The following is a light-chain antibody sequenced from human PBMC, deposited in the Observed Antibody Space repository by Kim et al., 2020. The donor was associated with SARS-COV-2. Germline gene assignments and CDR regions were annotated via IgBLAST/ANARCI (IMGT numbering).Light chain of an antibody. V-gene: IGKV3-20*01. CDR1: HSVSSSY. CDR2: GAS. CDR3: QQYVSSPLT. J-gene: IGKJ4*01. Sequence: EIVLTQSPGTLSLSPGERATLSCRASHSVSSSYLAWYQQKPGQAPRLLIYGASSRATGIPDRFGGSGPGTDFTLTISRLEPEDFAVYYCQQYVSSPLTFGGGTKVDIK.